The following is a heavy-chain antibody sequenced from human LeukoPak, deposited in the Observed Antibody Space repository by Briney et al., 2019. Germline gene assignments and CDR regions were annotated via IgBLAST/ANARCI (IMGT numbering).Heavy chain of an antibody. CDR1: GGSISSYY. J-gene: IGHJ4*02. V-gene: IGHV4-59*08. CDR3: ARSVDTAMASYYFDY. D-gene: IGHD5-18*01. CDR2: IYYSGST. Sequence: SETLSLTCTVSGGSISSYYWSWIRQPPGKGLEWIGCIYYSGSTNYNPSLKSRVTISVDTSKNQFSLKLSSVTAADTAVYYCARSVDTAMASYYFDYWGQGTLVTVSS.